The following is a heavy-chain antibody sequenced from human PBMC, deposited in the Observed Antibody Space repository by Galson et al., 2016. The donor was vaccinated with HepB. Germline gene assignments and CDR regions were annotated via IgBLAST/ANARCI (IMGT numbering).Heavy chain of an antibody. V-gene: IGHV3-23*01. D-gene: IGHD3-16*01. J-gene: IGHJ6*02. CDR1: GSTFSSNA. CDR2: ISGSGGST. CDR3: AKDRTPGLGGGFDV. Sequence: SLRLSCAVSGSTFSSNAMSWVRQAPGKGLEWVSAISGSGGSTYYADSVKGRFTMSRDNSKNTLSLQMNSLRAEDTAVYYCAKDRTPGLGGGFDVWGQGTTVTVSS.